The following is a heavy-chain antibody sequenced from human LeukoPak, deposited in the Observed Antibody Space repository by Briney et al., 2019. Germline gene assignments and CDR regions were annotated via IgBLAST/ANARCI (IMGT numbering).Heavy chain of an antibody. J-gene: IGHJ4*02. Sequence: ASVKVSCKASGYTFTSYDINWVRQATGQGLEWMGWMNPNSGNTGYAQKFQGRVTMTRDTSISTAYMELSSLTFEDTAVYYCARGPPNWGMVGYWGQGALVTVSS. V-gene: IGHV1-8*01. CDR2: MNPNSGNT. CDR1: GYTFTSYD. CDR3: ARGPPNWGMVGY. D-gene: IGHD7-27*01.